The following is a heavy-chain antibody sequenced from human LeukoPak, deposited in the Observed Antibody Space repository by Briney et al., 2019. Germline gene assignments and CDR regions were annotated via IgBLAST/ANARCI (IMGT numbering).Heavy chain of an antibody. J-gene: IGHJ3*02. CDR1: GYTLTELS. CDR3: ATDRHSSASDAFDI. Sequence: GASVKVSCKVSGYTLTELSMHWVRQAPGKGLEWMGGFDPEDGETIYAQKFQGRVTMTEDTSTDTAYMELSSLRSEDTAVYYCATDRHSSASDAFDIWGQGTMVTVSS. D-gene: IGHD6-19*01. V-gene: IGHV1-24*01. CDR2: FDPEDGET.